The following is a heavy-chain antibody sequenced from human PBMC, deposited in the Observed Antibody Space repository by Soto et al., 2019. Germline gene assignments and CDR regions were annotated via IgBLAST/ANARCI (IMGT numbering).Heavy chain of an antibody. CDR1: GGSISSTTYY. CDR3: ASPQYFS. D-gene: IGHD3-9*01. V-gene: IGHV4-39*01. Sequence: SETLSLTCTVSGGSISSTTYYWGWMRQHPGKGLEWIASIFSNGDTYYNPSLKSRVTISADTSMNLFSVELRSVTAADTAMYYCASPQYFSWGQGALVTVSS. J-gene: IGHJ4*02. CDR2: IFSNGDT.